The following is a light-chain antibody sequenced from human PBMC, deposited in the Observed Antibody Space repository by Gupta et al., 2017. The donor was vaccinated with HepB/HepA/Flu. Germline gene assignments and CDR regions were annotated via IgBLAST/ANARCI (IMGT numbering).Light chain of an antibody. CDR1: TGTVTSGHY. CDR3: LLEYDGVRV. J-gene: IGLJ3*02. CDR2: NTK. V-gene: IGLV7-46*01. Sequence: QAVVTQEPALTVSPGGTATLTCCSRTGTVTSGHYPYWCQQKPGQAPTTVIFNTKDKHPWTPARFSGSLLGGKAALTLSGAESEDEAYYYCLLEYDGVRVFGGGTRLTVL.